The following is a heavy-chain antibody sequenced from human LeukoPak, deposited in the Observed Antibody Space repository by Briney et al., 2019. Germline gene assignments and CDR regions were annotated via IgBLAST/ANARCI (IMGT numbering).Heavy chain of an antibody. V-gene: IGHV4-38-2*02. CDR1: GYSISSGYY. J-gene: IGHJ4*02. CDR3: ARKDPGYSGYSDFDY. CDR2: IYHSGST. D-gene: IGHD5-12*01. Sequence: SETLSLTCTASGYSISSGYYWGWIRQPPGKGLEWIGNIYHSGSTYYNPSLKSRVTISLDTSKNQFSLKLSSVTAADTAVYYCARKDPGYSGYSDFDYWGQGTLVTVSS.